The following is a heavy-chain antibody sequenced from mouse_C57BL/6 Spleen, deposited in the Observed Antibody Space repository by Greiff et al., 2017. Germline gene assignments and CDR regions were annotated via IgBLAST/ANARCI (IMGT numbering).Heavy chain of an antibody. Sequence: VQLQASGSELVRPGTSVQVSCKASGYAFTHYLLEWVKQRPGQGLEWIGVINPGSGVTNSHEQFKGKATLTADKSSSTAYMQLSSLTSEDSAVYVCARSGSNYVYAMDYWGQGTSVTVAS. V-gene: IGHV1-54*01. D-gene: IGHD2-5*01. CDR1: GYAFTHYL. CDR3: ARSGSNYVYAMDY. J-gene: IGHJ4*01. CDR2: INPGSGVT.